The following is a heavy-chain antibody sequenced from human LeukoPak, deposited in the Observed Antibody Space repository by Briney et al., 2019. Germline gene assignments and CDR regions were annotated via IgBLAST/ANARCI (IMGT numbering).Heavy chain of an antibody. CDR2: INHSGST. CDR3: ARGRYGTISRGWFDP. V-gene: IGHV4-34*01. D-gene: IGHD1-1*01. CDR1: GGSFSGYY. Sequence: SETLSLTCAVYGGSFSGYYWSWIRQPPGKGLEWIGEINHSGSTNYNPSLKSRVTISVDTSKNQFSLKLSSVTAADTAVYYCARGRYGTISRGWFDPWGQGTLVTVSS. J-gene: IGHJ5*02.